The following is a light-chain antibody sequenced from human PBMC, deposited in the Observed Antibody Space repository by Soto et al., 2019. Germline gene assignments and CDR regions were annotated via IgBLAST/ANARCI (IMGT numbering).Light chain of an antibody. V-gene: IGLV2-14*01. J-gene: IGLJ1*01. CDR2: EVS. CDR3: SSFSSTSTLYV. CDR1: NSDVGGHSY. Sequence: QSVLTQPASVSGSPGQSITISCTGTNSDVGGHSYVSWYQHHPGKAPKLMIYEVSNRPSGVSNRFSGSKSGNTASLTISGLQAEDEADYHCSSFSSTSTLYVFGTGTKVTVL.